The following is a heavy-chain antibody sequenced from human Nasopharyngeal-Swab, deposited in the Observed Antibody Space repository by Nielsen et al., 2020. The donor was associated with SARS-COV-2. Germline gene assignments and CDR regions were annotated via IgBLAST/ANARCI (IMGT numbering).Heavy chain of an antibody. CDR3: AKGTGMTYRAIDY. V-gene: IGHV3-23*01. D-gene: IGHD1-14*01. J-gene: IGHJ4*02. CDR2: ISGSGGST. Sequence: GRSLRLSCAASGFTVSSSYAMSWVRQAPGKGLECVSAISGSGGSTYYADSVKGRFTISRDNSKNTLYLQMNSLRAEDTAVYYCAKGTGMTYRAIDYWGQGTLVTASS. CDR1: GFTVSSSYA.